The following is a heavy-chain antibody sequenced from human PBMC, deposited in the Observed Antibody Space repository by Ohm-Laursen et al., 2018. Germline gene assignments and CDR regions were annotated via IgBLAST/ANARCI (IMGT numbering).Heavy chain of an antibody. CDR2: IYSSGST. CDR3: ARINGYCNGGNCFNWFDP. Sequence: GTLSLTCTVSGGSISSYYWSWIRQPAGKGLEWIGRIYSSGSTNYSPSLKSRVTMSVDTSKNQFSLKLSSVTAADTAVYYLARINGYCNGGNCFNWFDPWGQGTLVTVSS. J-gene: IGHJ5*02. CDR1: GGSISSYY. D-gene: IGHD2-15*01. V-gene: IGHV4-4*07.